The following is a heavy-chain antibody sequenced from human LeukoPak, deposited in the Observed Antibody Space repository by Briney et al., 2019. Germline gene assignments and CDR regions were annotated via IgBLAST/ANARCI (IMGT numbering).Heavy chain of an antibody. V-gene: IGHV1-18*01. CDR3: ARSGCSGGSCYSADY. D-gene: IGHD2-15*01. Sequence: EASVKVSCKASGYTFTSYGISWVRQAPGQGLEWMGWISAYNGNTNYAQKLQGRVTMTTDTPTSTAYMELRSLRSDDTAVYYCARSGCSGGSCYSADYWGQGTLVTVSS. CDR2: ISAYNGNT. CDR1: GYTFTSYG. J-gene: IGHJ4*02.